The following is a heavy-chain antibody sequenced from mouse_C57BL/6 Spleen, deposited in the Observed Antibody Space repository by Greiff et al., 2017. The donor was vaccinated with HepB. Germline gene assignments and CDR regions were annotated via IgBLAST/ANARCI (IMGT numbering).Heavy chain of an antibody. Sequence: QVQLQQSGAELARPGASVKMSCKASGYTFTSYTMHWVKQRPGQGLEWIGYINPSSGYTKYNQKFKDKATLTADKSSSTAYMQLSSLTAEDSAVYYCARRDYGSNFFDYWGQGTTLTVSS. D-gene: IGHD1-1*01. CDR1: GYTFTSYT. CDR2: INPSSGYT. CDR3: ARRDYGSNFFDY. J-gene: IGHJ2*01. V-gene: IGHV1-4*01.